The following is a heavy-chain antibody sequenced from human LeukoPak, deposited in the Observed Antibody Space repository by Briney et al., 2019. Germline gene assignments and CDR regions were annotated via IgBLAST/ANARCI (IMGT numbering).Heavy chain of an antibody. Sequence: RSGGSLRLSCAASGFTFNTYEMNWVRQAPGKGLEWVSYISSRGDTIYYADSVKGRFTISRDNVKNSLFLQVNSLSAEDTAMYYCARGTRGYSGYDPRYFDYWGQGTLVTVSS. CDR2: ISSRGDTI. CDR3: ARGTRGYSGYDPRYFDY. D-gene: IGHD5-12*01. CDR1: GFTFNTYE. J-gene: IGHJ4*02. V-gene: IGHV3-48*03.